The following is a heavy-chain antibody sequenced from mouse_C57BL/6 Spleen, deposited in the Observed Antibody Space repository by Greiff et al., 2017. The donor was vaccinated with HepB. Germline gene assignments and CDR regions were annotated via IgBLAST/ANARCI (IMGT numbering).Heavy chain of an antibody. CDR2: INPGSGGT. J-gene: IGHJ1*03. CDR3: ARGGHYYGSSRYFDV. CDR1: GYAFTNYL. D-gene: IGHD1-1*01. Sequence: VQLQQSGAELVRPGTSVKVSCKASGYAFTNYLIEWVKQRPGQGLEWIGVINPGSGGTNYNEKFKGKATLTADKSSSTSYMQLSSLTSEDSAVYFCARGGHYYGSSRYFDVWGTGTTVTVSS. V-gene: IGHV1-54*01.